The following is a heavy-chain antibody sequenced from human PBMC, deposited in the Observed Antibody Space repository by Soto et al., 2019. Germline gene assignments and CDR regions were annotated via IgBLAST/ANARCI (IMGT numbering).Heavy chain of an antibody. CDR1: GFTFSSYG. CDR3: AKAELRFWAAEYVQH. Sequence: QVQLVESGGGVVQPGRSLRLSCEASGFTFSSYGMHWVRQAPGKGLEWVAVISYDGSNKYYADSVKGRFTISIDNSKNTLYLQMNSLRAEDTAVYYCAKAELRFWAAEYVQHWGQGTLVTVSS. D-gene: IGHD3-10*01. CDR2: ISYDGSNK. J-gene: IGHJ1*01. V-gene: IGHV3-30*18.